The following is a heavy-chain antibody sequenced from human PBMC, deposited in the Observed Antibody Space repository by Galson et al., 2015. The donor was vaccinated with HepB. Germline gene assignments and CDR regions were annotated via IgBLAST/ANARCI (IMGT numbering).Heavy chain of an antibody. Sequence: TLSLTCTVSGGAISSSDYYWHWIRQPPGKGLEWIGYIYYSGTTDYNPSLKSRLTMSVDTSKNQFSLKLRAVTAADTAVYFCARDGTFYDHLWGSKPQGWFDIWGQGTLVTVSS. D-gene: IGHD3-16*01. J-gene: IGHJ5*02. CDR3: ARDGTFYDHLWGSKPQGWFDI. V-gene: IGHV4-30-4*01. CDR2: IYYSGTT. CDR1: GGAISSSDYY.